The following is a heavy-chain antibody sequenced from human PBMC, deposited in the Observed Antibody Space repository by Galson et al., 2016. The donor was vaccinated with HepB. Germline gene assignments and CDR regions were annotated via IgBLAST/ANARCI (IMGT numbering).Heavy chain of an antibody. CDR2: ISDDGIRK. Sequence: SLRLSCATSGFRFSGHGMHWVRQAPGKGLQWVAFISDDGIRKYYADSVRGRFIISRDYFKDTVYLQMNSLRPEDTAFYYCARDRTGAWSFDYWGQGALVTVSS. CDR1: GFRFSGHG. J-gene: IGHJ4*02. V-gene: IGHV3-30*03. D-gene: IGHD1-14*01. CDR3: ARDRTGAWSFDY.